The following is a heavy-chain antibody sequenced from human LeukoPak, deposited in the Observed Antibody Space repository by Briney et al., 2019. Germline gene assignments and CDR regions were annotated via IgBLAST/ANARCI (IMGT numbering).Heavy chain of an antibody. CDR2: VKQDGREK. CDR3: ARDVVFGITGTIEPTDAFDI. J-gene: IGHJ3*02. CDR1: LFTLSNYW. Sequence: GGCLRLSRAASLFTLSNYWMSGVRQAPRKGVEWVANVKQDGREKYYVDTVKGRFTTSRDNAKNSLYLQMNSLRAADTAVYYCARDVVFGITGTIEPTDAFDIWGQGTMVTVSS. D-gene: IGHD1-7*01. V-gene: IGHV3-7*01.